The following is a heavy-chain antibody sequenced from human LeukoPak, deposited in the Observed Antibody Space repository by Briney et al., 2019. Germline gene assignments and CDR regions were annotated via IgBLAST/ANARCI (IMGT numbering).Heavy chain of an antibody. CDR2: INDDGSDT. Sequence: GGSLRLSCAASGFTFKLYWMHWVRQVPGKRPVWVSRINDDGSDTIYADSVRGRFTISRDDAKNTVYLQMNSLRVEDTAIYYCAKGFSGSYYALDYWGQGVLVTVSS. D-gene: IGHD1-26*01. J-gene: IGHJ4*02. CDR1: GFTFKLYW. CDR3: AKGFSGSYYALDY. V-gene: IGHV3-74*01.